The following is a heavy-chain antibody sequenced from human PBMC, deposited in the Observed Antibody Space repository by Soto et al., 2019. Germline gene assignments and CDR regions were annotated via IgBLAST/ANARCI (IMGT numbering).Heavy chain of an antibody. D-gene: IGHD3-22*01. CDR2: IFHSGNT. J-gene: IGHJ4*02. V-gene: IGHV4-31*03. CDR1: GASISTSYY. CDR3: ARGAYFDSSGYFDS. Sequence: SETLSLTCTVSGASISTSYYWSWIRQHPGEGLEWIGYIFHSGNTYYNPSLKSRATISVDTSKNQFSLKLGSVTAADTSVYYCARGAYFDSSGYFDSWGQGALVTVS.